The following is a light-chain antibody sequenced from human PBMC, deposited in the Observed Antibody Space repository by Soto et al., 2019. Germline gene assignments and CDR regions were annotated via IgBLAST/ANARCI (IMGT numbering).Light chain of an antibody. V-gene: IGKV4-1*01. J-gene: IGKJ4*01. CDR2: WAS. CDR3: QQYYSNPLT. Sequence: DIVMTQSPDSLAVSLGERATINCKSSQSVLYSSNNKSFLAWYQQKKGQTPKLLIYWASTRESGVPDRFSGSGSGTDFTLTISRLQAEDVEVYYCQQYYSNPLTFGGGTKVDIK. CDR1: QSVLYSSNNKSF.